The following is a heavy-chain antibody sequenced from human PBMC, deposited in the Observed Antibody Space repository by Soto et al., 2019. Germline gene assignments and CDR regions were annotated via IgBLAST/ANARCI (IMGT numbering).Heavy chain of an antibody. V-gene: IGHV3-72*01. D-gene: IGHD1-26*01. Sequence: EVQLVESGGGLVRPGGSLRLSCAASGFTFSDHYMDWVRQAPGKGLEWVARSRNRVNSHTTEYAASVKGRFTISRDESKSSLYLQRNSLKIEDTAVYYCTRGLLGGAPSYTFHGMDVWGQGTTVTVSS. J-gene: IGHJ6*01. CDR2: SRNRVNSHTT. CDR3: TRGLLGGAPSYTFHGMDV. CDR1: GFTFSDHY.